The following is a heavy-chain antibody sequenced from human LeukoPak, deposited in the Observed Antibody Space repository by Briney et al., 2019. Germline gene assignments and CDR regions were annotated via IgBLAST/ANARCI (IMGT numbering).Heavy chain of an antibody. CDR3: AKAFYYDSGGSYGDDY. V-gene: IGHV3-23*01. Sequence: GGSLRLSCAASGFTFSSYAMSWVRQAPGKGLEGVSAIVGSGGSTFYADSVKGRFTISRDNSKNTLYLQMDSLRAEDTAVYYCAKAFYYDSGGSYGDDYWGQGTLVTVSS. CDR2: IVGSGGST. D-gene: IGHD3-22*01. J-gene: IGHJ4*02. CDR1: GFTFSSYA.